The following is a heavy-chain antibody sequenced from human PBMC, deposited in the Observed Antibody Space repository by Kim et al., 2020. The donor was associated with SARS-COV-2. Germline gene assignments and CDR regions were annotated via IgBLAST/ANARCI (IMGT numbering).Heavy chain of an antibody. CDR3: VRDGSTWYKGLDSFDV. Sequence: DSVKGRFTVSRDNSKNTLSLLMNSLRAEDTAVYYCVRDGSTWYKGLDSFDVWGQGTMVTVSS. V-gene: IGHV3-30*07. D-gene: IGHD6-13*01. J-gene: IGHJ3*01.